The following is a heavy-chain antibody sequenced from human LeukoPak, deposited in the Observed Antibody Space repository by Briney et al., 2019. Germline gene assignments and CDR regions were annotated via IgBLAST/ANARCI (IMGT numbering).Heavy chain of an antibody. CDR1: GYTFTSYD. V-gene: IGHV1-8*01. CDR2: MNPNSGNT. D-gene: IGHD3-22*01. Sequence: ASVKVSCKASGYTFTSYDISWVRQATGQGLEWMGWMNPNSGNTGYAQKFQGRVTMTRNTSISTAYMELSSLRSEDTAVYYCARDATQYYYDSSGNYPDYWGQGTLVTVSS. CDR3: ARDATQYYYDSSGNYPDY. J-gene: IGHJ4*02.